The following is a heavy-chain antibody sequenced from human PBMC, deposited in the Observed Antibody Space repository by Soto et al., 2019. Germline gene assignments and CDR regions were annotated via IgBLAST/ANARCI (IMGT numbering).Heavy chain of an antibody. CDR2: IWYDGSNK. V-gene: IGHV3-33*01. D-gene: IGHD2-15*01. CDR1: GFTFSSYG. CDR3: ARDQGGNQYCSGGSCSPYYYYGMDV. J-gene: IGHJ6*02. Sequence: GWSLRLSCAASGFTFSSYGMHWVRQAPGKGLEWVAVIWYDGSNKYYADSVKGRFTISRDNSKNTLYLQMNSLRAEDTAVYYCARDQGGNQYCSGGSCSPYYYYGMDVWGQGTTVTVSS.